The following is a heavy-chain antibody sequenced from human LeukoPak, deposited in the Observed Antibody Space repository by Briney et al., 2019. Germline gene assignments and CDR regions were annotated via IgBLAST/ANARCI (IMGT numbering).Heavy chain of an antibody. CDR1: GYTFTTYA. CDR3: DP. Sequence: ASVKVSCKASGYTFTTYAMNWVRQAPGQGLEWMGWINTNTGNPTYAHGFTGRFVFSLDTSVSTAYYCARGYCSGGTCPNWFDPWGQGTLVTVSS. J-gene: IGHJ5*02. V-gene: IGHV7-4-1*01. D-gene: IGHD2-15*01. CDR2: INTNTGNP.